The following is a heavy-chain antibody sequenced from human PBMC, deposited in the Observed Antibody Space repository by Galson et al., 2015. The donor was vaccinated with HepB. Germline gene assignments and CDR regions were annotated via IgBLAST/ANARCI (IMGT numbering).Heavy chain of an antibody. J-gene: IGHJ4*02. CDR2: ISHDGSNK. V-gene: IGHV3-30-3*01. D-gene: IGHD6-19*01. Sequence: SLRLSCAASGFTFSSYAMHWVRQAPGKGLEWVAVISHDGSNKQYADSVKGRFTISRDNSKNTLYLQMNSLRADDTAVYYCAREEGEQWLVGGGDYWGQGTLVTVSS. CDR1: GFTFSSYA. CDR3: AREEGEQWLVGGGDY.